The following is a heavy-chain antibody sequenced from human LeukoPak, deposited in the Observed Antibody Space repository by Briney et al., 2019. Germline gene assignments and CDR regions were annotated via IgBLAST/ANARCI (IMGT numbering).Heavy chain of an antibody. J-gene: IGHJ3*02. Sequence: SQTLSLTCTVSGGSISSGSYYWSWIRQPAGKGLEWIGYIYYSGSTNYKSSLKSRVTISVDTSKNQFSLKLSSVTAADTAVYYCARDTRGDILTGAHAFDIWGQGTMVTVSS. CDR3: ARDTRGDILTGAHAFDI. CDR1: GGSISSGSYY. CDR2: IYYSGST. D-gene: IGHD3-9*01. V-gene: IGHV4-61*10.